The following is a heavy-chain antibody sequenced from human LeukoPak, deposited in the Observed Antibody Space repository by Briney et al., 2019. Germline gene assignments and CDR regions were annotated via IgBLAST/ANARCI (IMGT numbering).Heavy chain of an antibody. CDR3: ARDLSNRGRDYYYYMDV. V-gene: IGHV4-59*12. Sequence: SETLSLTCTVSGGSISGYYWSWIRQPPGKGLEWIGYIYYSGSTNYNPSLKSRVTISVDTSKNQFSLKLSSVTAADTAVYYCARDLSNRGRDYYYYMDVWGKGTTVTVSS. CDR1: GGSISGYY. D-gene: IGHD7-27*01. CDR2: IYYSGST. J-gene: IGHJ6*03.